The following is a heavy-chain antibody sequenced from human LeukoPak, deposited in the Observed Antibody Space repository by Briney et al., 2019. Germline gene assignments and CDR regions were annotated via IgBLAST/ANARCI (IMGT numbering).Heavy chain of an antibody. CDR3: AREYCSSTSCYYFDY. CDR1: GFTFSSYG. CDR2: ISSDSAII. V-gene: IGHV3-48*01. Sequence: GGSLRLSCEASGFTFSSYGVNGVRQAPGKGLEWVSYISSDSAIIYYADSVKGRFTISRDNAKNSVYLQMNSLRAEDTAVYYCAREYCSSTSCYYFDYWGQGTLVTVSS. J-gene: IGHJ4*02. D-gene: IGHD2-2*01.